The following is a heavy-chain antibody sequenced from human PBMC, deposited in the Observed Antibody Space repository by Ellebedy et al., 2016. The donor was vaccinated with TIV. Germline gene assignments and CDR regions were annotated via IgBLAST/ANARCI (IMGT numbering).Heavy chain of an antibody. CDR3: ARGRVVGSNTKGTTNWFDP. D-gene: IGHD1-1*01. V-gene: IGHV1-3*01. J-gene: IGHJ5*02. CDR2: INAGNGNT. CDR1: GYTFTTYA. Sequence: AASVKVSCKASGYTFTTYAVHWVRQAPGQRLEWMGWINAGNGNTKYSQKFQGRVTITRDTSASTAYMALSSLRSEDTAVYYCARGRVVGSNTKGTTNWFDPWGQGTLVTVSS.